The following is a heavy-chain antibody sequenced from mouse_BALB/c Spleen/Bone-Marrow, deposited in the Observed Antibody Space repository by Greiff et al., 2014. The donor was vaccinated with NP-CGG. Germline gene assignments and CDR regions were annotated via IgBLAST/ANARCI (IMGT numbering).Heavy chain of an antibody. V-gene: IGHV14-1*02. CDR3: ARWGNYYFDY. CDR2: IDPENGNT. J-gene: IGHJ2*01. CDR1: GFNIKDYY. Sequence: VQLKESGAELVRPGALVKLSCKASGFNIKDYYMHWVKQRPEQGLEWIGWIDPENGNTIYDSKFQGKASITADTSSNTAYLQLSSLTSEDTAVYYCARWGNYYFDYWGQGTTLTVSS.